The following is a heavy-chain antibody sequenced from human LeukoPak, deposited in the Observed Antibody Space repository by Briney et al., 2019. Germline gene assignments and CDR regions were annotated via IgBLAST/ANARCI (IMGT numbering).Heavy chain of an antibody. CDR1: GFTFSSYG. Sequence: GGSLRLSCAASGFTFSSYGMHWVRQAPGKGLEWVAVIWYDGSNKYYADSVKGRFTISRDNSKNTLYLQMNSLRAEDTAVYYCARVRQYSYGYSYYGMDVWGQGTTVTVSS. J-gene: IGHJ6*02. CDR3: ARVRQYSYGYSYYGMDV. V-gene: IGHV3-33*01. D-gene: IGHD5-18*01. CDR2: IWYDGSNK.